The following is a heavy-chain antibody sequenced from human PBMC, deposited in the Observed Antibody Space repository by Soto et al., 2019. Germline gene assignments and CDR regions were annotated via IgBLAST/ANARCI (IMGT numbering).Heavy chain of an antibody. CDR1: GFTFSSSG. D-gene: IGHD4-17*01. CDR2: IYAHNGNT. V-gene: IGHV1-18*01. CDR3: ARLGYGVNSAGH. Sequence: QIQLVQSGGEMKKTGASVKVSCKTYGFTFSSSGFTWVRQAPGQGLEWMGWIYAHNGNTNYAQKFQDRVTMTADTLTSTVYMELRSLQSDDTAVYYCARLGYGVNSAGHWGQGTLVTVSS. J-gene: IGHJ4*02.